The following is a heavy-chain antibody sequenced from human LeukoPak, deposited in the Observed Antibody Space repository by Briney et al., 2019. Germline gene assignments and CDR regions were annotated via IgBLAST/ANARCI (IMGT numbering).Heavy chain of an antibody. D-gene: IGHD3-10*01. CDR3: ARDGVTMVRGVTNWFDP. V-gene: IGHV4-34*01. Sequence: PSETLSLTCAVYGGSFSGYYWSWIRQPPGKGLEWIGEINHSGSTNYNPSLKSRVTISVDTSKNQFSLKLSSVTAADTAGYYCARDGVTMVRGVTNWFDPWGQGTLVTVSS. CDR1: GGSFSGYY. J-gene: IGHJ5*02. CDR2: INHSGST.